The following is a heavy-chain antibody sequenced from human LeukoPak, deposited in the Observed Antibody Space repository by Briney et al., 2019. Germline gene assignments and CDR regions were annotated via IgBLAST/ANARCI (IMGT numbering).Heavy chain of an antibody. D-gene: IGHD2-2*01. J-gene: IGHJ4*02. Sequence: PSETLSLTCTVSGGSISSGDYYWSWIRQPPGKGLEWIGYIYYSGSTYYNPSLKSRVTISVDTSKNQFSLKLSSVTAADTAVYYCARESRTDCSSTSCHRNYDFWSGSFDYWGQGTLVTVSS. CDR2: IYYSGST. V-gene: IGHV4-30-4*08. CDR3: ARESRTDCSSTSCHRNYDFWSGSFDY. CDR1: GGSISSGDYY.